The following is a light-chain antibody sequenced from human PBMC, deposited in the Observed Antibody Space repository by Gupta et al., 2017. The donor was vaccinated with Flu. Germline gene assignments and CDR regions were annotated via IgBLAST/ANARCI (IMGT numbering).Light chain of an antibody. CDR2: ANN. V-gene: IGLV1-44*01. Sequence: VSLPCSGGSSSIGSATVDWYQQVPGLAPRLLIFANNQRPAGVPGRFSGSKSGTSASLTISGLQPEDEGDYYCASWIDALGGPVFGGGTKLVVL. J-gene: IGLJ2*01. CDR3: ASWIDALGGPV. CDR1: SSSIGSAT.